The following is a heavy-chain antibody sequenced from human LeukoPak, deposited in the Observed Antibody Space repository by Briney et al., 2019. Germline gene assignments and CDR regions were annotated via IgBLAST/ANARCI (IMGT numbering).Heavy chain of an antibody. CDR3: ARDHGYCSSTSCYPDNWFDP. V-gene: IGHV1-46*01. Sequence: ASVKVSCKASGYTFTSYYMHWVRQAPGQGLEWMGIINPSGGSTSYAQKFQGRVTMTRDMSTSTVYMELSSLRSEDTAVYYCARDHGYCSSTSCYPDNWFDPWDQGTLVTVSS. D-gene: IGHD2-2*01. CDR2: INPSGGST. J-gene: IGHJ5*02. CDR1: GYTFTSYY.